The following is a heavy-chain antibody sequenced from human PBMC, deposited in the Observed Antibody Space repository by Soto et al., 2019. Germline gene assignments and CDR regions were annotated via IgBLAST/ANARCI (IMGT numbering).Heavy chain of an antibody. CDR1: GFTFDDYA. CDR2: ISWNSGSI. CDR3: AKDSGVGPGYYYYMDV. V-gene: IGHV3-9*01. Sequence: EVQLVESGGGLVQPGRSLRLSCAASGFTFDDYAMHWVRQAPGKGLEWVSGISWNSGSIGYADSVKGRFTISRDNAKNSLYLQMNSLRAEDTALYYCAKDSGVGPGYYYYMDVWGEGTTVTVSS. D-gene: IGHD3-10*01. J-gene: IGHJ6*03.